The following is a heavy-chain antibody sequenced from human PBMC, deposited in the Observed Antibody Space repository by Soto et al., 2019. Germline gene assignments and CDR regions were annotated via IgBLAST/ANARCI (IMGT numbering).Heavy chain of an antibody. CDR3: ARAGVGAAGAFDI. CDR2: INPNSGGT. Sequence: QVQLVQSGAEVKKPGASVKVSCKASGYTFTGYYMHWVLQAPGQGLEWMGWINPNSGGTNYAQKFQGWVTRTRDTSISTAYMALSRRRSDDTAVYYCARAGVGAAGAFDIWGQGTMVTVSS. CDR1: GYTFTGYY. J-gene: IGHJ3*02. D-gene: IGHD1-26*01. V-gene: IGHV1-2*04.